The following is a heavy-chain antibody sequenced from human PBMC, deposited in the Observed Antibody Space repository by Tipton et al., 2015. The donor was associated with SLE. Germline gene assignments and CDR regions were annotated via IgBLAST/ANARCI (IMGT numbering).Heavy chain of an antibody. CDR2: ISAYNGNT. J-gene: IGHJ3*02. CDR1: GYTFTSYG. CDR3: ARDLGYGAQSDALDI. Sequence: QLVQSGAEVKKPGASVKVSCKASGYTFTSYGISWVRQAPGQGLEWLGWISAYNGNTNDAQKLQGRVTITAEKSTSTAYMELSSLRSEDTAVYYCARDLGYGAQSDALDIWGQGTPVTVSS. V-gene: IGHV1-18*04. D-gene: IGHD4-17*01.